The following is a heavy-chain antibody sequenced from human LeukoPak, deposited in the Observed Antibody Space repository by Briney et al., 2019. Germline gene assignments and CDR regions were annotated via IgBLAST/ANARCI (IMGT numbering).Heavy chain of an antibody. CDR2: INHSGST. Sequence: PSETLSLTCAVYGGSLSGYYWSWIRQPPGKGLEWIGEINHSGSTNYNPPLKSRVTISVDTSKNQFSLKLSSVTAADTAVYYCASGASGGVVAAFDYWGQGTLVTVSS. V-gene: IGHV4-34*01. J-gene: IGHJ4*02. D-gene: IGHD2-15*01. CDR3: ASGASGGVVAAFDY. CDR1: GGSLSGYY.